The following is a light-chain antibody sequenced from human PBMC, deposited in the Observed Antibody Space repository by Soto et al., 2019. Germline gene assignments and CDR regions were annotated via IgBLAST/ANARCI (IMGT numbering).Light chain of an antibody. CDR2: DAS. CDR1: QSISSW. CDR3: QHYNSYSEA. Sequence: DIQMTQSPSTLSSSVLDIFTITCRASQSISSWLAWYQQKPGKAPKLLIYDASSLESGVPSRFSGSGSGTEFTLTISSLQPDDFATYYCQHYNSYSEAFGQGTKVDIK. J-gene: IGKJ1*01. V-gene: IGKV1-5*01.